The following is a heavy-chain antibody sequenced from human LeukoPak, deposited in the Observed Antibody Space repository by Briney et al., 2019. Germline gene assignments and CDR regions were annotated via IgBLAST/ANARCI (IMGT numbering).Heavy chain of an antibody. Sequence: GGTLRLSCAASGFTFSSYAMHWVRQAPGKGLEWVAVISYDGSNKYYADSVKGRFTISRDNSKNTLYLQMNSLRAEDTAVYYCAEVPVTTSGASDYWGQGTLVTVSS. CDR2: ISYDGSNK. D-gene: IGHD4-11*01. CDR3: AEVPVTTSGASDY. V-gene: IGHV3-30*04. CDR1: GFTFSSYA. J-gene: IGHJ4*02.